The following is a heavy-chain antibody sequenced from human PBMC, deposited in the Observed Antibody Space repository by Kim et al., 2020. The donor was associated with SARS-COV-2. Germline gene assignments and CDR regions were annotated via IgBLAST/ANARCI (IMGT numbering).Heavy chain of an antibody. Sequence: GGSLRLSCAASGFTFSSYSMNWVRQAPGKGLEWVSSISSSSSYIYYADSVKGRFTISRDNAKNSLYLQMNSLRAEDTAVYYCAILSSGSYYHYFDYWGQGTLVTVSS. CDR3: AILSSGSYYHYFDY. J-gene: IGHJ4*02. CDR2: ISSSSSYI. V-gene: IGHV3-21*01. D-gene: IGHD3-10*01. CDR1: GFTFSSYS.